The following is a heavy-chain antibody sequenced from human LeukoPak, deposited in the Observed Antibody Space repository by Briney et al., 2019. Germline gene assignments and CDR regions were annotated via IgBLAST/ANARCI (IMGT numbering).Heavy chain of an antibody. CDR2: IYYSGST. J-gene: IGHJ3*02. CDR1: GGSISSGGYY. V-gene: IGHV4-31*03. D-gene: IGHD3-9*01. CDR3: ASAPVLRYFDWLLYGAFDI. Sequence: SETLSLTCTVSGGSISSGGYYWSWIRQHPGKGLEWIGYIYYSGSTYYNPSLKSRVTISVDTSKDQFSLKLSSVTAADTAVYYCASAPVLRYFDWLLYGAFDIWGQGTMVTVSS.